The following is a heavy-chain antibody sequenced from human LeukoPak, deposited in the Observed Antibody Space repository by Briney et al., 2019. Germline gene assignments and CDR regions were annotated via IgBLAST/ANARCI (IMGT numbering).Heavy chain of an antibody. D-gene: IGHD2-2*01. CDR2: ISAYDGNA. CDR1: GYTFKSYG. Sequence: ASVKVSCKASGYTFKSYGINWVRQAPGQGLEWMGWISAYDGNANYAQKLQGRLTATTDTSTNTAYMELRSLRSDDTAVYYCARGAPGYCSSTTCYPDSYFYYYYMDVWGKGTTVTISS. J-gene: IGHJ6*03. CDR3: ARGAPGYCSSTTCYPDSYFYYYYMDV. V-gene: IGHV1-18*01.